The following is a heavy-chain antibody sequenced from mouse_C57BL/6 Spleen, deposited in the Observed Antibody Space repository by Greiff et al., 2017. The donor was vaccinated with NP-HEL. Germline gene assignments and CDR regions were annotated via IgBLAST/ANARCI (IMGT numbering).Heavy chain of an antibody. CDR3: TPSYLYYGSGDYLHS. D-gene: IGHD1-1*01. J-gene: IGHJ2*01. CDR1: GYTFTSYW. CDR2: IYPGNSDT. V-gene: IGHV1-5*01. Sequence: VQLKQSGTVLARPGASVKMSCKTSGYTFTSYWMHWVKQRPGQGLEWIGAIYPGNSDTSYNQKFKGKAKLTAVTSASTAYMELSSLTNEDSAVYYYTPSYLYYGSGDYLHSWLQGTTLTVSS.